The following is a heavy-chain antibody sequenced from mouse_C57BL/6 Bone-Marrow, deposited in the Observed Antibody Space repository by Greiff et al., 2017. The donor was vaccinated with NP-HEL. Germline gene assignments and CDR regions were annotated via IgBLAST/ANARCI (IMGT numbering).Heavy chain of an antibody. CDR1: GYSITSGYY. Sequence: EVQLQESGPGLVKPSQSLSLTCSVTGYSITSGYYWNWIRQFPGNKLEWMGYISYDGSNNYNPSLKNRISITRDTSKNQFFLKLNSVTTEDTATYYCAEGFITTVVAKEDYAMDYWGQGTSVTVSS. CDR3: AEGFITTVVAKEDYAMDY. CDR2: ISYDGSN. D-gene: IGHD1-1*01. V-gene: IGHV3-6*01. J-gene: IGHJ4*01.